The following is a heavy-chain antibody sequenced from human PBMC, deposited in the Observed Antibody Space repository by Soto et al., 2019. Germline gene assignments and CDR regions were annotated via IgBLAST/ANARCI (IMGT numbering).Heavy chain of an antibody. CDR1: GGSISSSSYY. Sequence: QLQLQESGPGLVKPSETLSLTCTVSGGSISSSSYYWGWIRQPPGKGLEWIGSIYYSGSTFYSPPRRSRVPISVDTSKTQFSLRVSSVTAADTAVYYCAREYSSAPDYWGQGTLVTVSS. J-gene: IGHJ4*02. V-gene: IGHV4-39*02. CDR3: AREYSSAPDY. D-gene: IGHD6-25*01. CDR2: IYYSGST.